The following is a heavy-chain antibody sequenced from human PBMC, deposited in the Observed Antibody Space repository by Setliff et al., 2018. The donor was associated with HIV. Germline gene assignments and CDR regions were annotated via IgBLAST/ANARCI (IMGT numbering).Heavy chain of an antibody. CDR1: GGSISSHY. J-gene: IGHJ6*02. D-gene: IGHD1-26*01. V-gene: IGHV4-59*11. CDR3: ARVRSSELRGGYYYYGMDV. Sequence: SETLSLTCTVSGGSISSHYWSWIRQPPGKGLEWIGSIYYSGSTNYNPSLKSRVTISVDTSKNQFSLKLSSVTAADTAVYYCARVRSSELRGGYYYYGMDVWGQGTTVTVSS. CDR2: IYYSGST.